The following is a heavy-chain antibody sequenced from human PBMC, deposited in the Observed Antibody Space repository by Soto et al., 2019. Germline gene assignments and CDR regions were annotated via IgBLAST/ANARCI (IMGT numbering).Heavy chain of an antibody. CDR3: ARDSRDYAIDAFDI. CDR1: GFTLSSYS. V-gene: IGHV3-21*01. J-gene: IGHJ3*02. Sequence: KPGGSLRLSCAASGFTLSSYSMNWVRQAPGKGLEWVSSISTSSSYINYADSVKGRFTISRDNAKKSLYLQMNSLRAEDTAVYYCARDSRDYAIDAFDIWGQGTMVTVSS. CDR2: ISTSSSYI. D-gene: IGHD4-17*01.